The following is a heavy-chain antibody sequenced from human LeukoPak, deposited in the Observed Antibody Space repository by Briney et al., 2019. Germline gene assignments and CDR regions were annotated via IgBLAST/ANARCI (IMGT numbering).Heavy chain of an antibody. Sequence: AAVKLSCKGSGYTFTSYGISRVRQAPGQGIERMGWISAYNGNTNYAQKLQGRVTMTTDTSTSTAYMELRSLRSDDTAVYYCAVSSGYYGDYFDYWGQGTLVTVSS. V-gene: IGHV1-18*01. D-gene: IGHD3-22*01. J-gene: IGHJ4*02. CDR3: AVSSGYYGDYFDY. CDR1: GYTFTSYG. CDR2: ISAYNGNT.